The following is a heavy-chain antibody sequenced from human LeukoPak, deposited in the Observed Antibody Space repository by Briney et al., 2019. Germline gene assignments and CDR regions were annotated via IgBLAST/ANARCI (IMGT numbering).Heavy chain of an antibody. J-gene: IGHJ4*02. V-gene: IGHV3-23*01. CDR2: ISGTSGTI. Sequence: PGGSLRLSCAASGFTFSNYAMSWARHAPGKRLEWVSGISGTSGTINYADPVKGRFTISRDNSKNTVYLQMNSMRAEDTAVYYCAKRLGDQRAFDYWGQGTLVTVSS. CDR1: GFTFSNYA. CDR3: AKRLGDQRAFDY. D-gene: IGHD2-21*02.